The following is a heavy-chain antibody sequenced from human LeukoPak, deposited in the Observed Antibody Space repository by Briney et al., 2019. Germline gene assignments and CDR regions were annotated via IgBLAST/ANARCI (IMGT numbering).Heavy chain of an antibody. CDR2: SYHSGST. D-gene: IGHD1-26*01. Sequence: SETLSLTCTVSGGSISSYYWSWFRQSPGKGLEWIGSSYHSGSTYYNPSLKSRVTISVDTSKNQFSLKLNSVTAADTAVYYCARERYTGSYGQDDYWGQGTLVTVSS. V-gene: IGHV4-38-2*02. CDR3: ARERYTGSYGQDDY. CDR1: GGSISSYY. J-gene: IGHJ4*02.